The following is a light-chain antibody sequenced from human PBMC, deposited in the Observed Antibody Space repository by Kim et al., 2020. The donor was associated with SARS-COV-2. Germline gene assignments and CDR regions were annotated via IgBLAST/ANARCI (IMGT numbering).Light chain of an antibody. V-gene: IGKV3-11*01. CDR1: QSVSSY. CDR3: QQRSNWPPIT. CDR2: DAS. J-gene: IGKJ5*01. Sequence: STGERATLSCRASQSVSSYLAWYQQKPGQAPRLLIYDASNRATGIPARFSGSGSGTDFTLTISSLEPEDFAVYCCQQRSNWPPITFGQGTRLEIK.